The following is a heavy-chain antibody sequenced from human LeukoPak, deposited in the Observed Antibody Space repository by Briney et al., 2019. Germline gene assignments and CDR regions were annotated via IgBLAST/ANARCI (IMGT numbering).Heavy chain of an antibody. Sequence: PVGSLRLSCVASGFIFRNYWMSWVRQAPGKGLEWVANINHDGGDKNYVDSVKGRFTISRDNAKSSLYLQMNSLRVEDTAVYYCAITGGPTVTAFDLWGQGILVTVSS. CDR3: AITGGPTVTAFDL. D-gene: IGHD4-17*01. CDR2: INHDGGDK. V-gene: IGHV3-7*02. CDR1: GFIFRNYW. J-gene: IGHJ4*02.